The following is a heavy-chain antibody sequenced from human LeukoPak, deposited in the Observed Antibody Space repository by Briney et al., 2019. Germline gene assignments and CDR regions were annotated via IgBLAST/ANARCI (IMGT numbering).Heavy chain of an antibody. CDR2: ITDDGYNT. V-gene: IGHV3-23*01. J-gene: IGHJ4*02. CDR3: AKDLSYTSGASAH. CDR1: GFTFSAFA. D-gene: IGHD6-19*01. Sequence: PGGSLRLSCAASGFTFSAFAMTWVRQAPGKGLEWVSTITDDGYNTYSADSVKGRITFSRDNSKNTLSLQLRSLRAEDTAVYYCAKDLSYTSGASAHWGQGTLVTVSS.